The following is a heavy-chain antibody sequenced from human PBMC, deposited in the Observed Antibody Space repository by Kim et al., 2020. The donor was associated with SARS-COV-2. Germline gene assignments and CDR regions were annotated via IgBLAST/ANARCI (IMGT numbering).Heavy chain of an antibody. CDR1: GFTLSNYW. D-gene: IGHD3-10*01. J-gene: IGHJ4*02. CDR2: INSDGRRT. CDR3: VRGSYYGSGSYVLFDF. Sequence: GGSLRLSCAASGFTLSNYWMHWVRQDPGKGLMWVSRINSDGRRTSYADSVKGRIIIFRDNAKDSLHLQMNSLRAEDTALYYCVRGSYYGSGSYVLFDFWGQGSLVTVPS. V-gene: IGHV3-74*01.